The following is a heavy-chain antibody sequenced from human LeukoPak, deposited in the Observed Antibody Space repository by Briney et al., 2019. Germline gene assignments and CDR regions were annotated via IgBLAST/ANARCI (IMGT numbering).Heavy chain of an antibody. CDR2: INHSGST. CDR3: ARGILWFGELLSSFDY. J-gene: IGHJ4*02. V-gene: IGHV4-34*01. D-gene: IGHD3-10*01. CDR1: GGSFSGYY. Sequence: SETLSLTCAVYGGSFSGYYWSWIRQPPGKGLEWIGEINHSGSTNYNPSLESRVTISVDTSKNQFSLKLSSVTAADTAVYYCARGILWFGELLSSFDYWGQGTLVTVSS.